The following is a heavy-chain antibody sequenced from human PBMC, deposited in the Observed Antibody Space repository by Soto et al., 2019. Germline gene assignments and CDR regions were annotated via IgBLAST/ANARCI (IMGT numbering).Heavy chain of an antibody. CDR1: GFTFSSYG. V-gene: IGHV3-30*18. Sequence: GGSLRLSCAASGFTFSSYGMHWVRQAPGKGLEWVAVISYDGSNKYYADSVKGRFTISRDNSKNTLYLQMNSLRAEDTAVYYCAKDPGYYYYGMDVWGQGTTVTVSS. CDR2: ISYDGSNK. J-gene: IGHJ6*02. CDR3: AKDPGYYYYGMDV.